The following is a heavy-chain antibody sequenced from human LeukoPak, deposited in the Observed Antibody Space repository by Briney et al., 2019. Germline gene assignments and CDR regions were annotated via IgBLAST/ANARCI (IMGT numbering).Heavy chain of an antibody. CDR2: INHSGST. D-gene: IGHD2-2*01. CDR1: GGSFSGYY. J-gene: IGHJ6*02. V-gene: IGHV4-34*01. CDR3: ASVAVEPAAIDSQLGGLGPYGMDV. Sequence: SETLSLTCAVYGGSFSGYYWSWIRQPPGKGLEWIGEINHSGSTNYNPSLKSRVTISVDTSKNQFSLKLSSVTAADTAVYYCASVAVEPAAIDSQLGGLGPYGMDVWGQGTTVTVSS.